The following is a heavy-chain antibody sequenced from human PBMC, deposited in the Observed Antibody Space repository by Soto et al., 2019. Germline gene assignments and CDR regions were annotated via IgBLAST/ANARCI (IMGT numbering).Heavy chain of an antibody. CDR3: VRERRATRDGYDYAHYFDY. Sequence: QVQLVESGGGLVKPGESLRLSCAASGFTFSDYQMSWIRQAPGKGLEWVSYIRSSGSTIYYADSVKGRFTISRDNANNSLYVQRDSLRAEDSAVYSWVRERRATRDGYDYAHYFDYWGQGSLVTVSS. CDR1: GFTFSDYQ. V-gene: IGHV3-11*01. D-gene: IGHD5-12*01. CDR2: IRSSGSTI. J-gene: IGHJ4*02.